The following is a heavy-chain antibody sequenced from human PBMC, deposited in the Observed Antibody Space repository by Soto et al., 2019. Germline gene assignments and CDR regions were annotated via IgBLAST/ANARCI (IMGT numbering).Heavy chain of an antibody. CDR1: GFTFSSYS. D-gene: IGHD2-2*01. V-gene: IGHV3-21*01. J-gene: IGHJ4*02. Sequence: EVQLVESGGGLVKPGGSLRLSCAASGFTFSSYSMNWVRQAPGKGLEWVSSISSSSSYIYYADSVKGRFTISRDNAKDSLYLQMNSLRAEDTAVYYCAREVPAAIVDYWGQGTLVTVSS. CDR3: AREVPAAIVDY. CDR2: ISSSSSYI.